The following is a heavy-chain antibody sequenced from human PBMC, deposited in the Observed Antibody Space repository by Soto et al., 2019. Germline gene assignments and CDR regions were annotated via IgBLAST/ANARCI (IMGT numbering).Heavy chain of an antibody. Sequence: SETLSLTCPVSGCSISSGCYYWSWIRQHPGKGLEWIGYIYYSGSTYYNPSLKSRVTISVDTSKNQFSLKLSSVTAADTAVYYCASEGSSGYYLDYWGQGTLVTVSS. CDR3: ASEGSSGYYLDY. V-gene: IGHV4-31*03. J-gene: IGHJ4*02. D-gene: IGHD3-22*01. CDR1: GCSISSGCYY. CDR2: IYYSGST.